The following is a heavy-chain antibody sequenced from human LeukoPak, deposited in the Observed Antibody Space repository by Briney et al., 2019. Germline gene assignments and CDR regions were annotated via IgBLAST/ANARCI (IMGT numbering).Heavy chain of an antibody. Sequence: GGSLRLSCAASGFTFSSYAMSWVRQAPGKGPEWVSAISGNGGSTYYADSVKGRFTISRDNSKNTLYLQMNSLRAEDTAVYYCAKDLRGNGYYMDVWGKGTTVTVSS. D-gene: IGHD2-8*01. J-gene: IGHJ6*03. CDR1: GFTFSSYA. CDR2: ISGNGGST. V-gene: IGHV3-23*01. CDR3: AKDLRGNGYYMDV.